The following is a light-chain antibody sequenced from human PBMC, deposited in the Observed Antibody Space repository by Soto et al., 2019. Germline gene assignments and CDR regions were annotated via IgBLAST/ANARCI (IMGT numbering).Light chain of an antibody. Sequence: DIQMTQSPSSLSASVGDRVTITCRASQNIGVYLNSYQKKPGKAPKLLIHAASSLHSGVPSTFSGSGSGTDFALTISSLQPEDFATYYCHQTAANPWTFGQGTKVEIK. CDR3: HQTAANPWT. CDR2: AAS. CDR1: QNIGVY. V-gene: IGKV1-39*01. J-gene: IGKJ1*01.